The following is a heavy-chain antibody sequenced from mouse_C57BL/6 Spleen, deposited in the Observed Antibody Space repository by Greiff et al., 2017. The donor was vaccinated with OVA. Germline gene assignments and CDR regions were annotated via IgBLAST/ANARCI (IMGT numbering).Heavy chain of an antibody. J-gene: IGHJ2*01. CDR3: ARPGYGSSSYYFDY. Sequence: VQLQQPGAELVKPGASVKLSCKASGYTFTSYWMQWVKQRPGQGLEWIGEIDPSDSYTNYNQKFKGKATLTVDTSSSTAYMQLSSLTSEDSAVYYCARPGYGSSSYYFDYWGQGTTLTVSS. D-gene: IGHD1-1*01. CDR1: GYTFTSYW. V-gene: IGHV1-50*01. CDR2: IDPSDSYT.